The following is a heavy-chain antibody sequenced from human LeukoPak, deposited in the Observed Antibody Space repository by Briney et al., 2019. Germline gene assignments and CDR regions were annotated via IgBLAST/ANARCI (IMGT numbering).Heavy chain of an antibody. D-gene: IGHD5-12*01. V-gene: IGHV3-7*03. Sequence: GGSLRLSCAASGFTFSSHWMSWVRQAPGKGLEWVANIKKDGSEKYYVDAVKGRFTISRDNAKTSLYLQMNSLRAEDTAVYYCARVSYSGYDADDWGQGTLVTVSS. CDR1: GFTFSSHW. CDR2: IKKDGSEK. CDR3: ARVSYSGYDADD. J-gene: IGHJ4*02.